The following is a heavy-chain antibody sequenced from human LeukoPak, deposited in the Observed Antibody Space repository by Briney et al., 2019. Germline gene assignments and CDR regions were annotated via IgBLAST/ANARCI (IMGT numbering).Heavy chain of an antibody. CDR3: ACGSGTDDDY. V-gene: IGHV4-34*01. Sequence: SETLSLTCAVYGGSFSGYYWSWIRQPPGKGLEWIGEINHSGSTNYNPSLKSRVTTSVDTSKNQFSLKLSSVTAADTAVYYCACGSGTDDDYWGQGTLVTVSS. J-gene: IGHJ4*02. CDR2: INHSGST. D-gene: IGHD3-10*01. CDR1: GGSFSGYY.